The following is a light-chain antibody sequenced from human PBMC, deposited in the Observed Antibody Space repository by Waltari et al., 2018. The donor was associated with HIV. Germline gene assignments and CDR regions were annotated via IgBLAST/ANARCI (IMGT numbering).Light chain of an antibody. CDR3: QQLDRYPRT. V-gene: IGKV1-9*01. J-gene: IGKJ1*01. CDR1: QGISSY. Sequence: DIQLTKSPSFLSASVGDRVTITCRASQGISSYLAWYQQKPGKAPKLLIFEASTLQIGVPSRFSGSGFGTEFTLTISSLHPEDFATYSCQQLDRYPRTFGQGP. CDR2: EAS.